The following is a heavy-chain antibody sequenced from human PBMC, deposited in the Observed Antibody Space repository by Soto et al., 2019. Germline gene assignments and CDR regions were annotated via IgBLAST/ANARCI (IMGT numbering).Heavy chain of an antibody. V-gene: IGHV3-48*02. Sequence: EVQLVESGGGLVQTGGSLRLSCAASGFTFGAYSMNWVRQAPGKGLEWISYISSLSSPRYYAESVEGCFIISRNNAKNSLYLQMNSLRDEDTAVYFCVREDILGARSFDYWGQGTRVTVSS. CDR2: ISSLSSPR. D-gene: IGHD1-26*01. J-gene: IGHJ4*02. CDR3: VREDILGARSFDY. CDR1: GFTFGAYS.